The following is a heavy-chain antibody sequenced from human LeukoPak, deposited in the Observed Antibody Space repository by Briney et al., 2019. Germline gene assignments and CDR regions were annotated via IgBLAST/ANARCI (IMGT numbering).Heavy chain of an antibody. D-gene: IGHD3-3*02. CDR1: GGSISDYY. CDR2: VSYSGSP. J-gene: IGHJ5*02. CDR3: ARAYAFRAYDH. V-gene: IGHV4-59*01. Sequence: SETLSLTCVVSGGSISDYYWSWIRQPPGTGLEWIGYVSYSGSPKYNPSLKSRVTMSIDTSKNQFSLELSSVTAADTAVYFCARAYAFRAYDHWGQGTLVTVSS.